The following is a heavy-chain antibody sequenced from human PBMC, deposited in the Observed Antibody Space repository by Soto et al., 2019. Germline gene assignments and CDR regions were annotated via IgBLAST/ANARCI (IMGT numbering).Heavy chain of an antibody. CDR1: GFTFSDHY. J-gene: IGHJ4*02. V-gene: IGHV3-72*01. CDR3: ARVRLGAPTRYFDY. D-gene: IGHD1-26*01. Sequence: EVQVVESGGGLVQPGGSLRLSCVASGFTFSDHYMDWVRQAPGKGLAWVGRIKNKANGYKTEYAASVEGRITISRDDSKNSLSLQINSLKTEDTAVYYCARVRLGAPTRYFDYWGQGALVTVSS. CDR2: IKNKANGYKT.